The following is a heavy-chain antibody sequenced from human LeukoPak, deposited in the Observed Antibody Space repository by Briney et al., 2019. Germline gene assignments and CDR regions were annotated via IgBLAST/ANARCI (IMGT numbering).Heavy chain of an antibody. CDR2: IRYDGSIR. V-gene: IGHV3-30*02. CDR1: GFTTRNYG. J-gene: IGHJ4*02. D-gene: IGHD6-19*01. CDR3: AKLAYSSEDRVDY. Sequence: GGSLRLSCAASGFTTRNYGMHWVRQAPGKGLEWVAFIRYDGSIRYYADSVRGRFTISRDNSKNTLYLQMNSLSPEDTAVYYCAKLAYSSEDRVDYWGQGTLVTVSS.